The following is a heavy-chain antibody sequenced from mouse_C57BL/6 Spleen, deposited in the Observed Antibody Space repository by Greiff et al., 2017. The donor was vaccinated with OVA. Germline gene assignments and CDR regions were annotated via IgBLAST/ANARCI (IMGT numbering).Heavy chain of an antibody. CDR3: AREGDYDGFAY. CDR2: IDPSDSYT. V-gene: IGHV1-50*01. J-gene: IGHJ3*01. Sequence: QVQLKQPGAELVKPGASVKLSCKASGYTFTSYWMQWVKQRPGQGLEWIGEIDPSDSYTNYNQKFKGKATLTVDTSSSTAYMQLSSLTSEDSAVYYCAREGDYDGFAYWGQGTLVTVSA. D-gene: IGHD2-4*01. CDR1: GYTFTSYW.